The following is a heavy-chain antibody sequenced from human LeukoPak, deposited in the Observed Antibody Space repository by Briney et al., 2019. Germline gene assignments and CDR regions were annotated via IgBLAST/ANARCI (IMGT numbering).Heavy chain of an antibody. Sequence: GGSLRLSCAASGFTFSSYAMSWVRQAPGKGLEWVSAISGSGGSTYYADSVKGRFTISRDNSKNTLYLQMNSLRAEDTAVYYCAKDPYYYGSGSNDYWGQGTLVTVSS. D-gene: IGHD3-10*01. CDR2: ISGSGGST. CDR1: GFTFSSYA. J-gene: IGHJ4*02. V-gene: IGHV3-23*01. CDR3: AKDPYYYGSGSNDY.